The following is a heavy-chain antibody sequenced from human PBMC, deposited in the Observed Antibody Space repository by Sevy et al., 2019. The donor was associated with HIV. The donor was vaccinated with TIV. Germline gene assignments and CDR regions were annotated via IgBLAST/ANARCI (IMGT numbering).Heavy chain of an antibody. V-gene: IGHV3-7*01. J-gene: IGHJ6*02. Sequence: GGSLRLSCAASEFTFSSYWMSSVRQAPGKGLEWVANIKQDRSEKYYVDSVKGRFTISRDNAKNSLYLQMNSLRAEDTAVYYCARSGGSYDYGMDVWGQGTTVTVSS. CDR1: EFTFSSYW. CDR3: ARSGGSYDYGMDV. D-gene: IGHD1-26*01. CDR2: IKQDRSEK.